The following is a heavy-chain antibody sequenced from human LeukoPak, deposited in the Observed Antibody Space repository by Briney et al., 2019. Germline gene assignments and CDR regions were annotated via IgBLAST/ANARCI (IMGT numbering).Heavy chain of an antibody. CDR3: ARDHSGNWFDP. CDR2: ISTHNGNT. Sequence: ASVKVSCKASGYTFTSYAISWVRQAPGQGLEWMGWISTHNGNTNYAQKLQGRVTMTTDTITTTAYMELRSLRSDDTAVYYCARDHSGNWFDPWGQGTLVTVSS. V-gene: IGHV1-18*01. D-gene: IGHD1-26*01. J-gene: IGHJ5*02. CDR1: GYTFTSYA.